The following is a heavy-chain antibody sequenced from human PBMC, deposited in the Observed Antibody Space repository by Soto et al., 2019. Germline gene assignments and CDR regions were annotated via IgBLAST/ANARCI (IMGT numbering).Heavy chain of an antibody. CDR1: VGSSGRGVYP. D-gene: IGHD3-10*01. J-gene: IGHJ4*02. V-gene: IGHV4-30-2*01. Sequence: QLQLQESASGRGKPPRTLSLPGAASVGSSGRGVYPGSWTGHPPGKGLEWIGYIYHSGSTYYTPSLKSRVTISVDRSKNQFSLKLSSVTAADTAVYYCARGPPFGYWGQGTLVTVSS. CDR2: IYHSGST. CDR3: ARGPPFGY.